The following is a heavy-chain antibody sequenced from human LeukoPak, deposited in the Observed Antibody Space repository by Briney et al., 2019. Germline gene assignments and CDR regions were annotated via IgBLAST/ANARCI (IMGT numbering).Heavy chain of an antibody. J-gene: IGHJ4*02. Sequence: SETLSLTCTVSGDSISSSSYYWGWIRQPPGKGLEWIGNIYYSGSTYYNPSLKSRVTISVDTSKNQFSLKLSSVTAADTAMYYCARGNYDYVWGGIDYWGQGTLVTVSS. V-gene: IGHV4-39*01. CDR2: IYYSGST. D-gene: IGHD3-16*01. CDR3: ARGNYDYVWGGIDY. CDR1: GDSISSSSYY.